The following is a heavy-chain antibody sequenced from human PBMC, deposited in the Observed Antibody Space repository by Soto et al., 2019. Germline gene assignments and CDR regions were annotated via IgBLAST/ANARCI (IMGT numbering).Heavy chain of an antibody. D-gene: IGHD3-10*01. J-gene: IGHJ6*02. V-gene: IGHV1-69*06. CDR3: ARVDGSGSYYYYGMDV. CDR2: IIPIFGTA. CDR1: GGTFSSYA. Sequence: QVQLVQSGAEVKKPGSSVKVSCKASGGTFSSYAISWVRQAPGQGLEWMGGIIPIFGTANYAQKFQGRVTVTADKSTSTAYMELSSLRSEDTAVYYCARVDGSGSYYYYGMDVWGQGTTVTVSS.